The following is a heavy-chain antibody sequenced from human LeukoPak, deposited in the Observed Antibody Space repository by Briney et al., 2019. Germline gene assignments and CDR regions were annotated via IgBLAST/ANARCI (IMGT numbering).Heavy chain of an antibody. Sequence: SGGSLRLSCVASGFTFRSYGMHWVRQAPGKGLEWVAFIRYDGSNKYYADSVKGRFTISRDNSKNTLYLQMNSLRAEDTAVYYCACPGYSSSWSPKNFDYWGQGTLVTVSS. V-gene: IGHV3-30*02. CDR1: GFTFRSYG. J-gene: IGHJ4*02. D-gene: IGHD6-13*01. CDR2: IRYDGSNK. CDR3: ACPGYSSSWSPKNFDY.